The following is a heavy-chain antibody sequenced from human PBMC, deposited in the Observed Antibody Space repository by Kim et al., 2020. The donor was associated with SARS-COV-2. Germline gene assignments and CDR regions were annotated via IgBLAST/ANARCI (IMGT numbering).Heavy chain of an antibody. V-gene: IGHV1-3*01. J-gene: IGHJ4*02. CDR3: LGGFYFDY. Sequence: ASVKVSCKTSGHIFTRDSIHWVRQAPGQGLEWMGGIDCGNGNTIYSQKFQGRVTFTTDTSASTAYMELSFLRSEDSAGHYGLGGFYFDYWGQGTLGTVS. CDR2: IDCGNGNT. D-gene: IGHD3-16*01. CDR1: GHIFTRDS.